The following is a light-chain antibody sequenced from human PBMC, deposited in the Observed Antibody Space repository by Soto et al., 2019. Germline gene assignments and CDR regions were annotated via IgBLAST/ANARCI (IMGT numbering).Light chain of an antibody. J-gene: IGKJ1*01. CDR3: QQYGSSPWT. CDR2: GAS. V-gene: IGKV3-20*01. CDR1: QSVSSNY. Sequence: ENVLTQSPGILSLSPGERATLSCRASQSVSSNYLAWYQQKPGQAPRPLIYGASSRATGIPDRFSGSGAGTDFTLTISRLESEDFAVYYCQQYGSSPWTFGQGTKVDI.